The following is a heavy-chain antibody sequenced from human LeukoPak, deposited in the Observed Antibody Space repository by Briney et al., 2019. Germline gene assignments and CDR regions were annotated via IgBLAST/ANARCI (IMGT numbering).Heavy chain of an antibody. CDR2: IYHSGST. J-gene: IGHJ4*02. Sequence: SETLSLTCTVSGYSISSGYYWGWIRQPPGKGLEWIGSIYHSGSTYYNPSLKSRVTISVDTSKNQFSLKLSSVTAADTAVYYCARWKQWLGPLDYWGQGTLVTVSS. D-gene: IGHD6-19*01. V-gene: IGHV4-38-2*02. CDR1: GYSISSGYY. CDR3: ARWKQWLGPLDY.